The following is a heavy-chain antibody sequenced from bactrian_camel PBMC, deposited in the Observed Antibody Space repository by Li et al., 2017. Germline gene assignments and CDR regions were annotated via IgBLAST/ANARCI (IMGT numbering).Heavy chain of an antibody. CDR3: TARYEFGLGACRGVGGLGF. D-gene: IGHD1*01. J-gene: IGHJ6*01. Sequence: HVQLVESGGGSVQAGGSLRLSCAAPGYAFNSMGWFRQAPGKEREGVADISSDGSTNYADSVKGRFTISKDNRKNILYLQMNSLTPGDTAVYYCTARYEFGLGACRGVGGLGFWGQGTQVTVS. V-gene: IGHV3S53*01. CDR1: GYAFNS. CDR2: ISSDGST.